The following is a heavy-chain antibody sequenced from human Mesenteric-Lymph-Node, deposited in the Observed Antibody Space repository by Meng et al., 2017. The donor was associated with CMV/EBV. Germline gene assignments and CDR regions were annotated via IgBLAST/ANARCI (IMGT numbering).Heavy chain of an antibody. J-gene: IGHJ4*02. CDR1: GFTFSNFA. D-gene: IGHD1-26*01. V-gene: IGHV3-23*01. Sequence: GESLKISCAASGFTFSNFAISWVRQAPGKGLDWVSAISSRAYYADSVKGRFTISRDNSKNTLYLQMNSLRAEDTAVYYCAKTSGETDYWGQGTLVTVSS. CDR3: AKTSGETDY. CDR2: ISSRA.